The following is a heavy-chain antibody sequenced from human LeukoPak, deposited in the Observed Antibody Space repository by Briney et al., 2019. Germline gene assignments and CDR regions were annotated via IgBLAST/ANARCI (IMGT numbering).Heavy chain of an antibody. CDR2: IHPSGRL. CDR3: SRGLDSRKLGY. D-gene: IGHD3-22*01. V-gene: IGHV4-34*01. Sequence: PGGSLRLSCAASGFTFSSYEMNWVRQAPGKGLEWIGSIHPSGRLYNNPSLESRVTISIDTSKNQFSLNLNSVTAADTAVYFCSRGLDSRKLGYWGQGTLVTVSS. CDR1: GFTFSSYE. J-gene: IGHJ4*02.